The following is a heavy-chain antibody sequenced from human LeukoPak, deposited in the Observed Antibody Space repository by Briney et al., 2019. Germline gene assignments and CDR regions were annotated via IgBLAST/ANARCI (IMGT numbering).Heavy chain of an antibody. CDR1: GGTFSSYA. CDR2: IIPIFGTA. D-gene: IGHD2-15*01. Sequence: GSSVKVSCKASGGTFSSYAISWVRQAPGQGLEWMGGIIPIFGTANYAQKFQGRVTITVDKSTSTAYMELSSLRSEDTAVYYCARDLVENSRGHDFWGQGILVIVSS. CDR3: ARDLVENSRGHDF. V-gene: IGHV1-69*06. J-gene: IGHJ4*02.